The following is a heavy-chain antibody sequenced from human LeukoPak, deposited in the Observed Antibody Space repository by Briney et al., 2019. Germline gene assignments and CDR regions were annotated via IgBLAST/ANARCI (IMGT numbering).Heavy chain of an antibody. CDR3: ARGFRLGYCCGGSCRPGDY. Sequence: ASVKVSCKASGYTFTSYDINWARQATGQGLEWMGWMNPNSGNTGYAQKFQGRVTMTRNTSISTAYMELSRLRSEDTAVYYCARGFRLGYCCGGSCRPGDYWGQGTLVTVSS. CDR1: GYTFTSYD. J-gene: IGHJ4*02. CDR2: MNPNSGNT. D-gene: IGHD2-15*01. V-gene: IGHV1-8*01.